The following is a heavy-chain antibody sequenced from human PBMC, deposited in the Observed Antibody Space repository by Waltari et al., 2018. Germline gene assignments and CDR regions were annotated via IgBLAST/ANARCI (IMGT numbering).Heavy chain of an antibody. V-gene: IGHV4-34*01. CDR2: INHSGST. J-gene: IGHJ5*02. CDR3: ARVRGYVPALGWFDP. Sequence: QVQLQQWGAGLLKPSETLSLTCAVYGGSFSGYYWSWIRQPPGQGLEWIGEINHSGSTNYIPSLKSRVTIAVDTSKNQFSLKLSSVTAADTAVDYCARVRGYVPALGWFDPWGQGTLVTVSS. CDR1: GGSFSGYY. D-gene: IGHD5-18*01.